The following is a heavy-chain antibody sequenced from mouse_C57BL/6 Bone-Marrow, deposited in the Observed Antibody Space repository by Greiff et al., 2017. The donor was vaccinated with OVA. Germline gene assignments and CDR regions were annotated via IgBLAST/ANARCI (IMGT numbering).Heavy chain of an antibody. V-gene: IGHV5-4*01. CDR1: GFTFSSYA. J-gene: IGHJ4*01. Sequence: EVQLVESGGGLVKPGGSLKLSCAASGFTFSSYAMSWVRQTPEKRLEWVATISDGGSYTYYPDNVKGRFTISRDNAKNNLYLQMSHLKSEDTAMYYCARDPLKGYYAMDYWGQGTSVTVSS. CDR3: ARDPLKGYYAMDY. CDR2: ISDGGSYT.